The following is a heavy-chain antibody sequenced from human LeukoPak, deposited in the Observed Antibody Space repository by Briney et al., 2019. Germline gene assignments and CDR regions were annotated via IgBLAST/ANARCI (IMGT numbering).Heavy chain of an antibody. CDR1: GFTFSEAW. J-gene: IGHJ4*02. CDR2: IKSKSDGGTI. CDR3: TTDPRD. Sequence: KSGGSLRLSCAASGFTFSEAWMSWVRQAPGKGLEWLGRIKSKSDGGTIDYAAPVKGRFAISRDGSRNTLFLQMNSLKTEDTAVYYCTTDPRDWGQGTLVTVSS. V-gene: IGHV3-15*01.